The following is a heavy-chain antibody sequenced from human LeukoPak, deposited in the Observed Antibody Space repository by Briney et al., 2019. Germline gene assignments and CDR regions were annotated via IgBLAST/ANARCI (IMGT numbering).Heavy chain of an antibody. V-gene: IGHV4-34*01. CDR1: GGSFSGYY. Sequence: PSETLSLTCAVYGGSFSGYYWSWIRQPPRKGLEWIGEINHSGSTNYNPSLKSRVTISVDTSKNQFSLKLSSVTAADTAVYYCARGPTYDYVWGSYRPPLDYWGQGTMVTVSS. CDR2: INHSGST. CDR3: ARGPTYDYVWGSYRPPLDY. D-gene: IGHD3-16*02. J-gene: IGHJ4*02.